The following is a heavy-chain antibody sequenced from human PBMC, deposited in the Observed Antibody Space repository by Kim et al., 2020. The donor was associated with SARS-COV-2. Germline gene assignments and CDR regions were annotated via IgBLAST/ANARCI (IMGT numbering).Heavy chain of an antibody. CDR2: FDPEDGET. J-gene: IGHJ4*02. CDR3: ATATPYSSSWYPAPYFDY. Sequence: ASVKVSCKVSGYTLTELSMHWVRQAPGKGLEWMGGFDPEDGETIYAQKFQGRVTMTEDTSTDTAYMELSSLRSEDTAVYYCATATPYSSSWYPAPYFDYWGQGTLVTVSS. CDR1: GYTLTELS. V-gene: IGHV1-24*01. D-gene: IGHD6-13*01.